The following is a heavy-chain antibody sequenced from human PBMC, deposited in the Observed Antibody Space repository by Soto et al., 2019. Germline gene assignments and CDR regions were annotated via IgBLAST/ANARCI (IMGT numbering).Heavy chain of an antibody. J-gene: IGHJ4*02. Sequence: SETLSLTCTVSGGSISNYYWNWIRQSPGKGLEWIGYIYSSGSTHYNPSLQNRVTISIDTSKNQVSLKVNSVTAADTAVYYCARHPGYYDILTGYTTYYFDYWGQGILVTVSS. D-gene: IGHD3-9*01. CDR3: ARHPGYYDILTGYTTYYFDY. CDR2: IYSSGST. CDR1: GGSISNYY. V-gene: IGHV4-59*01.